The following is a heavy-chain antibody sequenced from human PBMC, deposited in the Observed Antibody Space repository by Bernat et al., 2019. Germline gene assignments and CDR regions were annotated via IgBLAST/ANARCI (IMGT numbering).Heavy chain of an antibody. D-gene: IGHD2-15*01. J-gene: IGHJ2*01. CDR1: GGSISSSSYY. V-gene: IGHV4-39*01. CDR3: ASTPMLYWYFDL. CDR2: IYYSGST. Sequence: QLQLQESGPGLVKPSETLSLTCTVSGGSISSSSYYWGWIRQPPGKGLEWIGSIYYSGSTYYNPSLKSRVTISVDTSKNQFSPKLSSVTAADTAVYYCASTPMLYWYFDLWGRGTLVTVSS.